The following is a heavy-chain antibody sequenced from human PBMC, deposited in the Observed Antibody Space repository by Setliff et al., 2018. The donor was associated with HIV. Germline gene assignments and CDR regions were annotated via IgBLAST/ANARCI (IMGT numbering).Heavy chain of an antibody. J-gene: IGHJ6*02. V-gene: IGHV3-21*01. CDR2: ISDSNHI. Sequence: PGGSLRLSCAASGFTFSSFAMSWVRQVPGKGLAWVSAISDSNHIYYADSVKGRFTISRDNAKNLVYLQMDSLRAEDTAVYFCARPTNIDTLYYGSQSFYMYYYGMDVWGQGTTVTVSS. D-gene: IGHD3-10*01. CDR3: ARPTNIDTLYYGSQSFYMYYYGMDV. CDR1: GFTFSSFA.